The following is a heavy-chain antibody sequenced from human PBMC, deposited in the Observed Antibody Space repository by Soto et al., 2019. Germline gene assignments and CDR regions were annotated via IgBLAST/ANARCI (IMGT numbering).Heavy chain of an antibody. V-gene: IGHV1-2*02. Sequence: QVQLVQSGAEVKKPGASVKVSCKASGYTFTGYYMHWVRQAPGQGLEWMGWINPNSGGTNNAQKLQGRVTVTRDPSISTAYMELSRLRSDDTAVYYCARGGTIFGVVTLNWFDPWGQGTLVTVSP. CDR2: INPNSGGT. J-gene: IGHJ5*02. CDR3: ARGGTIFGVVTLNWFDP. CDR1: GYTFTGYY. D-gene: IGHD3-3*01.